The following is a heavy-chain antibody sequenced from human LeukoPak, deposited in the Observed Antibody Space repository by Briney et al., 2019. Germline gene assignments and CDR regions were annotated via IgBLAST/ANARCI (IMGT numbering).Heavy chain of an antibody. Sequence: PGESLRLSCAASGITFSNFCFHWVRQAPGKGLEWVSVTSYDGRNKYYADSVKGRFTISRDNSKTALYLQMNSLRAEDTAVYYCAKDWDYYGSGTYYHPRYFYGMDVWGQGTTVIVSS. CDR3: AKDWDYYGSGTYYHPRYFYGMDV. V-gene: IGHV3-30*18. J-gene: IGHJ6*02. CDR1: GITFSNFC. D-gene: IGHD3-10*01. CDR2: TSYDGRNK.